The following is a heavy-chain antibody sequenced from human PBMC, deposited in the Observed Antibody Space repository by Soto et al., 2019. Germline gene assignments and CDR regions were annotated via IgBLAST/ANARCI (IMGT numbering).Heavy chain of an antibody. CDR3: ARPQYSSGWYNWLDP. Sequence: ASVKVSCKASGYTFTSYAMHWVRQAPGQRLEWMGWINAGNGNTKYSQKFQGRVTITRDTSASTAYMELSSLRSEDTAVYYCARPQYSSGWYNWLDPWGQGTLVTVSS. CDR2: INAGNGNT. J-gene: IGHJ5*02. V-gene: IGHV1-3*01. D-gene: IGHD6-19*01. CDR1: GYTFTSYA.